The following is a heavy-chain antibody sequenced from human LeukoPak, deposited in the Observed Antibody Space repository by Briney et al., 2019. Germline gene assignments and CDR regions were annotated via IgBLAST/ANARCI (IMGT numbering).Heavy chain of an antibody. Sequence: SETLSLTCTVSGGSISRGAYYWSWIRQHPGKGLECIGYIYHSGKTYYNPSLRSRVTLSVDTSNNQFSLKLLSVTATDTAVYYCAREAPSSAGLIDPWGQGTLVTVSS. CDR1: GGSISRGAYY. CDR3: AREAPSSAGLIDP. J-gene: IGHJ5*02. CDR2: IYHSGKT. V-gene: IGHV4-31*03. D-gene: IGHD2-15*01.